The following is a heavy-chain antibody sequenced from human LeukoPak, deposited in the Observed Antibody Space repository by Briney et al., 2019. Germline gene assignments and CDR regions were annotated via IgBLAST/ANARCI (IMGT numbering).Heavy chain of an antibody. Sequence: SETLSLTCTVSGGSISSSTYYWGWIRQPPGKGLEWIGSIYYSGGTYQNPSLKSRVTISADTSKNQFSLKVSSVTAADTAVYYCARESLFGVVISWGQGTLVTVSS. CDR1: GGSISSSTYY. J-gene: IGHJ4*02. D-gene: IGHD3-3*01. CDR3: ARESLFGVVIS. V-gene: IGHV4-39*07. CDR2: IYYSGGT.